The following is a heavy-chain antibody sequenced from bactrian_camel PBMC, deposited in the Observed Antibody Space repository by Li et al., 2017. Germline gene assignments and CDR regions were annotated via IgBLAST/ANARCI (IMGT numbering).Heavy chain of an antibody. CDR1: GYTGRWKS. CDR2: ITSSGRT. CDR3: AADGGPLGGGSWSARCPDEYNY. D-gene: IGHD6*01. Sequence: VQLVESGGGSVQAGGSLRLSCVASGYTGRWKSMGWFRQAPGNECALVSRITSSGRTYYADSVKGRFTISQDNAKSTVYLQMNSLKPEDTAMYYCAADGGPLGGGSWSARCPDEYNYWGQGTQVTVS. J-gene: IGHJ4*01. V-gene: IGHV3S53*01.